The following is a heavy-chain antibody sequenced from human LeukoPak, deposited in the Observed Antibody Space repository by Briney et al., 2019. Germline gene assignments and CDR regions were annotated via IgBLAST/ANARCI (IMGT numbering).Heavy chain of an antibody. J-gene: IGHJ5*02. D-gene: IGHD2-2*01. CDR2: INHSGST. V-gene: IGHV4-34*01. Sequence: NPSETLSLTCSVSGASISTYYWTWIRQPPGKGLEWIGEINHSGSTNYNPSLKSRVTISVDTSKNQFSLKLSSVTAADTAVYYCARAAARCSSTSCSIWFDPWDQGTLVTVSS. CDR1: GASISTYY. CDR3: ARAAARCSSTSCSIWFDP.